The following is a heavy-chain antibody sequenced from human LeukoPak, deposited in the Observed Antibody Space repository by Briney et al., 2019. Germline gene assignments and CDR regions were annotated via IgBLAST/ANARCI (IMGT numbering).Heavy chain of an antibody. D-gene: IGHD2-15*01. CDR3: VRSPACSSGTCYPNWFDP. CDR2: TYPGGSNT. J-gene: IGHJ5*02. Sequence: RRGESLKISCKGSGYSFTNNWIGWVRQMPGKGLEWMGITYPGGSNTRYSPSFQGQVTISADKSISSAYLQWSSLKASDTAMYYCVRSPACSSGTCYPNWFDPWGQGTLVTVSS. V-gene: IGHV5-51*01. CDR1: GYSFTNNW.